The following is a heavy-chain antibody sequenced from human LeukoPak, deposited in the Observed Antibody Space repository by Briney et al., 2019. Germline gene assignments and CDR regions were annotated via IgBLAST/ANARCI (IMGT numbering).Heavy chain of an antibody. V-gene: IGHV1-24*01. D-gene: IGHD3-9*01. CDR2: FDPEDGET. J-gene: IGHJ6*03. CDR3: ATLSGYYNTPYYYYMDV. CDR1: GYTLTELS. Sequence: ASVKVSCKVSGYTLTELSMHWVRQAPGKGLEWMGGFDPEDGETIYAQKFQGRVTMTEDTSTDTAYMELSSLRSEDTAVYYCATLSGYYNTPYYYYMDVWGKGTTVTVSS.